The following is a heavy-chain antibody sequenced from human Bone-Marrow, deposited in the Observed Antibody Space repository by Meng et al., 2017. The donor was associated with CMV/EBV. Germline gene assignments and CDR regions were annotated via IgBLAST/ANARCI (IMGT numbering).Heavy chain of an antibody. J-gene: IGHJ6*02. CDR2: ISWDGGST. D-gene: IGHD6-13*01. CDR3: AKDIESTSWYGYYYYGMDV. V-gene: IGHV3-43*01. CDR1: GFIFDDYT. Sequence: GVLKISCAASGFIFDDYTMHWVRQAPGKGLEWVSLISWDGGSTYYADSVKGRFTISRDNSKNSLYLQMNSLRIEDTALYYCAKDIESTSWYGYYYYGMDVWGQGTTVTVSS.